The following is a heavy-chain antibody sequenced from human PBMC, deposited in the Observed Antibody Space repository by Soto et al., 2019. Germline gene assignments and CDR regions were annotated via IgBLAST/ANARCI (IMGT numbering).Heavy chain of an antibody. J-gene: IGHJ5*02. V-gene: IGHV4-31*03. CDR2: IYYSGST. D-gene: IGHD1-20*01. Sequence: LSLTCTVSGGSISSGGYYWSWIRQHPGKGLEWIGYIYYSGSTYYNPSLKSRVTISVDTSKNQFSLKLSSVTAADTAVCYCARVGGINWFDPWGQGTLVTVSS. CDR1: GGSISSGGYY. CDR3: ARVGGINWFDP.